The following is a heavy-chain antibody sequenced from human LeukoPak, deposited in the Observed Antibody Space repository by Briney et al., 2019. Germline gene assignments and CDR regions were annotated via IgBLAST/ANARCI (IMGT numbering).Heavy chain of an antibody. Sequence: ASVNVSCKASGYTFTSCYMHWVRQAPGQGLEWMGIINSSGGSTSYAQKFKGRVTMTRDTSTSTVYMELSSLRSGDAAVYYCARGGIVGPKWFNFDYWGQGTLVTVSS. CDR3: ARGGIVGPKWFNFDY. J-gene: IGHJ4*02. CDR1: GYTFTSCY. V-gene: IGHV1-46*01. D-gene: IGHD1-26*01. CDR2: INSSGGST.